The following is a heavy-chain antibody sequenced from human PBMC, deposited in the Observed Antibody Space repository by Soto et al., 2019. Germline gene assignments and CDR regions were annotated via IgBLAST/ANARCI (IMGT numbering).Heavy chain of an antibody. CDR1: GFTFRNYA. CDR3: ARESYYDDYYQYYVTDV. J-gene: IGHJ6*02. D-gene: IGHD3-22*01. Sequence: GGSLRLSCAASGFTFRNYAMSWVRQAPGKGLESVSSISDSGSSTYYADSVKGRFTISRDNSQNTLYLHMNSLSAEDTALYYCARESYYDDYYQYYVTDVWGQGTTVTVSS. V-gene: IGHV3-23*01. CDR2: ISDSGSST.